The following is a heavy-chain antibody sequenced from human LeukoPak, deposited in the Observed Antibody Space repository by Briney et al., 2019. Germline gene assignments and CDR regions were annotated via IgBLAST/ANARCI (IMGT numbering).Heavy chain of an antibody. J-gene: IGHJ4*02. CDR3: TRAVSYSSDWSFYNY. CDR2: IYYTGST. Sequence: TSETLSLTCTVSGGSINSFYWNWIRQPPGKGLEWIGDIYYTGSTNYNPSLKSRVTISVDTSKNQFSLKLSSVTAADTAVYYCTRAVSYSSDWSFYNYWGQGTLVTVSS. CDR1: GGSINSFY. V-gene: IGHV4-59*01. D-gene: IGHD6-19*01.